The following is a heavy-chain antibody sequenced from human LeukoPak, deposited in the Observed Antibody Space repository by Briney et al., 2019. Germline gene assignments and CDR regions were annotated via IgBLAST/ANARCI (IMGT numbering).Heavy chain of an antibody. Sequence: SETLSLTRTVSGGSISSYYWSWIRQPPGKGLEWIGYIYYSGSTNYNPSLKSRVTISVDTSKNQFSLKLSSVTAADTAVYYCARGVRGVIYYYYYYMDVWGKGTTVTISS. J-gene: IGHJ6*03. CDR1: GGSISSYY. CDR3: ARGVRGVIYYYYYYMDV. D-gene: IGHD3-10*01. CDR2: IYYSGST. V-gene: IGHV4-59*01.